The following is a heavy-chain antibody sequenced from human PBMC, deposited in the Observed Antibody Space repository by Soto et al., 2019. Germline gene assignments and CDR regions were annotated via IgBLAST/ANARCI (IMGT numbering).Heavy chain of an antibody. V-gene: IGHV1-18*01. CDR2: ISSYNGNT. Sequence: QVQLVQSGAEVKKPGASVKVSCKASGYTFTSYGISWVRQAPGQGLEWMGWISSYNGNTNYAQKLQGRVTMTTDTSTSTAYMELRSLRSDDTAVYYCARDSGRLYKQWLALFDYWGQGTLVTVSS. CDR1: GYTFTSYG. CDR3: ARDSGRLYKQWLALFDY. J-gene: IGHJ4*02. D-gene: IGHD6-19*01.